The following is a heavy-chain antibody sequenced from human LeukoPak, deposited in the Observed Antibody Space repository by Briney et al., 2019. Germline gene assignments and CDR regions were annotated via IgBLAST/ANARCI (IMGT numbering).Heavy chain of an antibody. J-gene: IGHJ4*02. V-gene: IGHV3-7*01. D-gene: IGHD3-10*01. CDR2: IKQDGSEK. CDR1: GFTFTTYW. Sequence: GGSLRLSCAASGFTFTTYWMSWVRQAPGKGLEGVANIKQDGSEKYYVDSVKGRITISRDNARNSMELQMNSLRVEDTAVYYCAKVAKYYYGSETYYFFEQWGQGTPVTASS. CDR3: AKVAKYYYGSETYYFFEQ.